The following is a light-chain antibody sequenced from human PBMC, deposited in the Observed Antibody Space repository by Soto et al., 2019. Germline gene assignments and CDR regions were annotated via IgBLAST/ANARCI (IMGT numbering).Light chain of an antibody. CDR2: HAS. CDR1: QNINNN. J-gene: IGKJ4*01. V-gene: IGKV3-15*01. CDR3: QQYNDWPLT. Sequence: EIVMTQSPATLSVSPGERATLSCRASQNINNNLAWYQQKPGQVPRLLIYHASTGSTGIPARVSCSGSGTQLTLTISTVQSEVFEFYYCQQYNDWPLTVGGGTKVVIK.